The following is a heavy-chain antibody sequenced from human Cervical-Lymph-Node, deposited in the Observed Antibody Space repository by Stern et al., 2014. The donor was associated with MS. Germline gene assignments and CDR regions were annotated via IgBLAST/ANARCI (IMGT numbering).Heavy chain of an antibody. Sequence: QLQLQESGPGLVKPSETLSLTCTVSGGSISSYCWCWIRQPPGKGLELIGYIYFSGSTNYNPSLKSRVTISVDTSKNQFSLKLSSVTAADTAVYYCARGATGYYSREGYYFDYWGQGTLVTVSS. CDR2: IYFSGST. V-gene: IGHV4-59*01. J-gene: IGHJ4*02. CDR1: GGSISSYC. CDR3: ARGATGYYSREGYYFDY. D-gene: IGHD3-9*01.